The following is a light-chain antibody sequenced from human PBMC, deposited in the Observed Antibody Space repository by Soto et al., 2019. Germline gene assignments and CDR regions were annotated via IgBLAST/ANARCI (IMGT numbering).Light chain of an antibody. CDR3: SSHASGSTLI. CDR2: DVS. Sequence: QSALTQPASVSGSPGQSPTISCTGTSSDVGAYNHISWYQQHPGKAPKLLIYDVSNRPSGLSNRFSGSKSGNTASLTIAGLQADDEADYYCSSHASGSTLIFGGGTKLTVL. CDR1: SSDVGAYNH. J-gene: IGLJ2*01. V-gene: IGLV2-14*03.